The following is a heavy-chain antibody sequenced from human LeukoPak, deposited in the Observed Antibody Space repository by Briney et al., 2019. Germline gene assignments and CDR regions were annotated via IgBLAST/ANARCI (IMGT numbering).Heavy chain of an antibody. J-gene: IGHJ4*02. Sequence: LSLTCTVSGGSISSGGYYWSWIRQHPGKGLEWIGYIYYSGSTYYNPSLKSRVTISVDTSKNQFSLKLSSVTAADTAVYYCATADTAMVSSLGYWGQGTLVTVSS. V-gene: IGHV4-31*03. CDR3: ATADTAMVSSLGY. D-gene: IGHD5-18*01. CDR1: GGSISSGGYY. CDR2: IYYSGST.